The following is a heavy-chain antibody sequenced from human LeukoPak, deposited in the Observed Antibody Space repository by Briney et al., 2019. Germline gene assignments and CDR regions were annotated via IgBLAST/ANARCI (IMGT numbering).Heavy chain of an antibody. D-gene: IGHD6-13*01. CDR1: GGSFSGYY. V-gene: IGHV4-34*01. J-gene: IGHJ4*02. CDR2: INHSGST. CDR3: ARLVAAAGQGAD. Sequence: SETLSLTCAVYGGSFSGYYWSWIRQPPGKGLEWTGEINHSGSTNYNPSLKSRVTISVDTSKNQFSLKLSSVTAADTAVYYCARLVAAAGQGADWGQGTQVTVSS.